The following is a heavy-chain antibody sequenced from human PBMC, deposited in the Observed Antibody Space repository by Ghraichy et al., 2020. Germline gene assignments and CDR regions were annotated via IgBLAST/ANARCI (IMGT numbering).Heavy chain of an antibody. CDR3: VRDPGSYGYGDY. D-gene: IGHD3-16*01. CDR1: GYTFTSYG. V-gene: IGHV1-18*04. J-gene: IGHJ4*02. CDR2: ISAHSGST. Sequence: ASVKVSCKASGYTFTSYGISWVRQAPGQGLEWMGWISAHSGSTNYAQKLQGRVTMTRDTSTSTAYMELRGLRSDDTAVYYCVRDPGSYGYGDYWGQGTLVTVSS.